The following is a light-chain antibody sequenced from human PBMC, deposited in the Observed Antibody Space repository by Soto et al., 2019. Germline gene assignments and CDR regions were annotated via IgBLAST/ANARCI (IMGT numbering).Light chain of an antibody. J-gene: IGKJ5*01. V-gene: IGKV3-15*01. Sequence: EIVMTQSPATLSVSPGERATLSCRASQSVSSNLAWYQQKPGQAPRLLIYGASTRATGIPARFSGSGSGTEFTLTISSLQSEDFAVYYCQQYGSSSTFGQGTRLEN. CDR3: QQYGSSST. CDR2: GAS. CDR1: QSVSSN.